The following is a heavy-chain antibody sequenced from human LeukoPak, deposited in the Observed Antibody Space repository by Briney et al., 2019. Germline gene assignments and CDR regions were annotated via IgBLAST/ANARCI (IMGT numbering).Heavy chain of an antibody. CDR2: IYTSGST. Sequence: ASETLPLTCTVSGGSISSGSYYWSWIRQPAGKGLEWIGRIYTSGSTNYNPSLKSRVTISVDTSKNQFSLKLSSATAADTAVYYCARDNYYDSSGYYYEYFQHWGQGTLVTVSS. J-gene: IGHJ1*01. V-gene: IGHV4-61*02. CDR1: GGSISSGSYY. CDR3: ARDNYYDSSGYYYEYFQH. D-gene: IGHD3-22*01.